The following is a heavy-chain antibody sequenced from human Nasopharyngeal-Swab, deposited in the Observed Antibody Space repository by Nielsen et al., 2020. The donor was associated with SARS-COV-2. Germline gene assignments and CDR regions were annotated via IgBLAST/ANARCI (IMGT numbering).Heavy chain of an antibody. V-gene: IGHV3-11*06. CDR1: GFTFSDYY. J-gene: IGHJ4*02. CDR2: ISSGSSCT. D-gene: IGHD2-15*01. CDR3: ARYSTYCSGGTCYNPLHY. Sequence: GESLKISCAASGFTFSDYYMTWIRQAPGKGLDWVSYISSGSSCTNYADSVRGRFTISRDNAKNSLYLQMNSLRAEDTAIYYCARYSTYCSGGTCYNPLHYWGQGTLVTVSS.